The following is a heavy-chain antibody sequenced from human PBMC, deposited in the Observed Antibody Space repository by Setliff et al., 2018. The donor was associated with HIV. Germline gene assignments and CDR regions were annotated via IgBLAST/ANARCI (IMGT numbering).Heavy chain of an antibody. CDR3: ARVPTSSWYVTTQRTKEYFHH. CDR1: GASISNNNDY. Sequence: SETLSLTCSVSGASISNNNDYWGWIRQPPGKGLEWIGDISYSGSTYYNPSLKTRVTISIDSSKNQFSLRLSSVTAADTAIYYCARVPTSSWYVTTQRTKEYFHHWGQGTLVTVSS. D-gene: IGHD6-13*01. V-gene: IGHV4-39*07. J-gene: IGHJ1*01. CDR2: ISYSGST.